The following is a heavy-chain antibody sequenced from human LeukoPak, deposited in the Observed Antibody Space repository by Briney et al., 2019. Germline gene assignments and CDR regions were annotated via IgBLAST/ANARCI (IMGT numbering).Heavy chain of an antibody. V-gene: IGHV1-69*06. CDR2: IITIFGTA. CDR1: GGTFSRYA. J-gene: IGHJ4*02. D-gene: IGHD5-24*01. CDR3: AAPGAGDDYNLYYFDY. Sequence: GSSVKVSCKASGGTFSRYAISWVRQAPGQGLEWMGRIITIFGTANYAQKFQGRVTITADKSTSTAYMELSSLRSEDTAVYYCAAPGAGDDYNLYYFDYWGQGTLVTVSS.